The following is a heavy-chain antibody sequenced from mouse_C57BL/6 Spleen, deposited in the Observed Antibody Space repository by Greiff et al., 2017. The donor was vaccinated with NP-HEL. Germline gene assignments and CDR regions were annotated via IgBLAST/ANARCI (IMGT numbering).Heavy chain of an antibody. CDR1: GYSFTGYF. CDR3: ARSFLSDYPWFAY. D-gene: IGHD2-4*01. J-gene: IGHJ3*01. Sequence: VQLQQSGPELVKPGDSVKISCKASGYSFTGYFMNWVMPSHGTSLEWIGRINPYNGDTFSNQKFKGKATLTVDKSSSTAHMELRSLTSEDSAVYYCARSFLSDYPWFAYWGQGTLVTVSA. CDR2: INPYNGDT. V-gene: IGHV1-20*01.